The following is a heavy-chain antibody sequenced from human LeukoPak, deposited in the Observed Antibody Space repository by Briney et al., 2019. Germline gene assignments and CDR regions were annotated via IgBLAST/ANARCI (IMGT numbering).Heavy chain of an antibody. Sequence: SGGSLRLSCAASGFTFSSDDMNWVRQAPGKGLEWVSGISGNGYSTWYADSVKGRFTISRDNSKNTLSLQMNSLRAEDTAVYYCAKVNWCSACCADAWGQGTLVTVSS. D-gene: IGHD2-2*01. CDR3: AKVNWCSACCADA. CDR1: GFTFSSDD. J-gene: IGHJ4*02. V-gene: IGHV3-23*01. CDR2: ISGNGYST.